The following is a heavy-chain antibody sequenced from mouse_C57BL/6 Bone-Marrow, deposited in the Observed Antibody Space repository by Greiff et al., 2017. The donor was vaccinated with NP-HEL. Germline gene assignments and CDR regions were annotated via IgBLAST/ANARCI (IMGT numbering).Heavy chain of an antibody. V-gene: IGHV1-50*01. CDR1: GYTFTSYW. CDR3: ARDGSSYGWYFDV. J-gene: IGHJ1*03. CDR2: IDPSDSYT. Sequence: QVQLQQPGAELVKPGASVKLSCKASGYTFTSYWMQWVKQRPGQGLEWIGEIDPSDSYTNYNQQFKGKATLTVDTSSSPAYMQLSSLTSEDSAVYYCARDGSSYGWYFDVWGTGTTVTVSS. D-gene: IGHD1-1*01.